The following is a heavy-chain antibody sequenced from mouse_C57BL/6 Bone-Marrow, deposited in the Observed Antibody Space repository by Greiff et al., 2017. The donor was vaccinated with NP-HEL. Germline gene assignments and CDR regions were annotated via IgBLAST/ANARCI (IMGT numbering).Heavy chain of an antibody. CDR2: IYYSGTI. J-gene: IGHJ2*01. Sequence: DVQLQESGPGLVKPSQTVFLTCTVTGISITTGNYRWSWIRQFPGNKLEWIGCIYYSGTITYNPSLTSRTTITRDTPKNQFFLEMNSLTAEDTATYYCARDGLTGLDYWGQGTTLTVSS. CDR1: GISITTGNYR. D-gene: IGHD4-1*01. V-gene: IGHV3-5*01. CDR3: ARDGLTGLDY.